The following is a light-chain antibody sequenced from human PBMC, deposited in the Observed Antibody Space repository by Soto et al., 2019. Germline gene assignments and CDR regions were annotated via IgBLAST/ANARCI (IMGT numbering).Light chain of an antibody. CDR2: EVS. CDR3: SSYTSSSTLYV. J-gene: IGLJ1*01. CDR1: SSDVGGYNY. V-gene: IGLV2-14*01. Sequence: QYVRTQPASVSGYPGQSVAISCTGTSSDVGGYNYVSWYQQHPGKAPKFMIYEVSNRPSGVSNRFSGSKSGNTASLTISGLQAEDEADYYCSSYTSSSTLYVFGTGTKVTVL.